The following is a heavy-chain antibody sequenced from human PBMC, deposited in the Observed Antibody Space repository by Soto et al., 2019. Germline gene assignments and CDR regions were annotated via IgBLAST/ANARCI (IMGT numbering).Heavy chain of an antibody. CDR3: ARDLRHYDSSGYYDYNWFDP. J-gene: IGHJ5*02. V-gene: IGHV4-30-4*01. D-gene: IGHD3-22*01. CDR1: GCSISSSNW. Sequence: PSETLSLTCAVSGCSISSSNWWSWVRQTPGKGLEWIGYIYYSGSTYYNPSLKSRVTISVDTSKNQFSLKLSSVTAADTAVYYCARDLRHYDSSGYYDYNWFDPWGQGTLVTVSS. CDR2: IYYSGST.